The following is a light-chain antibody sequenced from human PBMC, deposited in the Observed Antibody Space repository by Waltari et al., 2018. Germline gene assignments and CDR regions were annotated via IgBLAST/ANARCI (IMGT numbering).Light chain of an antibody. CDR1: RAIANN. CDR2: DAS. V-gene: IGKV3-15*01. CDR3: QQFNTGYS. Sequence: EIVMTQSPATLSVSPGEAATLSCRASRAIANNLAWYQQKPGQALRLLIYDASTRATGIPARLSGSWSGTEFTLTITSLQSEDSAVYFCQQFNTGYSFGQGTKLEIK. J-gene: IGKJ2*01.